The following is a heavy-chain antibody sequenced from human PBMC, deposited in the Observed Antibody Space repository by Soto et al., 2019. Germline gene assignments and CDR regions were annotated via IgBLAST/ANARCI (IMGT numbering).Heavy chain of an antibody. CDR1: GFTFTSSA. J-gene: IGHJ4*02. V-gene: IGHV1-58*01. CDR2: IVVGSGDT. CDR3: AADFYYYDSSGYPG. Sequence: SVKVACKASGFTFTSSAVQWVRQARGQRLEWIGWIVVGSGDTNYAQKFQERVTITRDLSTSTAYMELSSLRSEDTAVYYCAADFYYYDSSGYPGWGQGTLVTVSS. D-gene: IGHD3-22*01.